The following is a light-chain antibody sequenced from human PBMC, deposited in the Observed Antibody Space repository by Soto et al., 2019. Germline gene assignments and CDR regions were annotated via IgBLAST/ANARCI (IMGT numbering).Light chain of an antibody. CDR2: DAS. CDR3: QQYDNLPMYT. J-gene: IGKJ2*01. CDR1: QSVASSH. Sequence: EIVLTQSPGTLSLSPGERATLSCRASQSVASSHLAWYRQKPGQTPRLLIYDASNLETGVPSRFSGSGSGTDFTFTISSLQPEDIATYYCQQYDNLPMYTFGQGTKLEIK. V-gene: IGKV3-20*01.